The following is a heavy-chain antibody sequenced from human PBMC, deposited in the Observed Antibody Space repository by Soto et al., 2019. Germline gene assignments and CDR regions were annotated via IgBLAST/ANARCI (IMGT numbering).Heavy chain of an antibody. CDR3: ARDYYGMDV. CDR1: GGSISSGGYS. Sequence: SETLSLPSHVSGGSISSGGYSWTWSRQSPGKGLEWIANTYQSGSAYCSPSLKSRVTISVHRSKIQFSLNLTSVTAADTAVYYCARDYYGMDVCGQGTTVTVSS. V-gene: IGHV4-30-2*06. J-gene: IGHJ6*02. CDR2: TYQSGSA.